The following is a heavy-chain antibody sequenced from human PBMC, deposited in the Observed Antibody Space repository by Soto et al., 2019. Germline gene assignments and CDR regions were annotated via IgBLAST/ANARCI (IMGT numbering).Heavy chain of an antibody. Sequence: SVKVSCKASGYTFTSYAMHWVRQAPGQRLEWMGRVIPNLGMTNYAKKFQGRFTIVVDTSTSTAYMERNSLRYEDTAVYYCARDKGYCSDTSCPDFDYWGQGTLVTVSS. V-gene: IGHV1-69*04. CDR1: GYTFTSYA. CDR2: VIPNLGMT. CDR3: ARDKGYCSDTSCPDFDY. J-gene: IGHJ4*02. D-gene: IGHD2-15*01.